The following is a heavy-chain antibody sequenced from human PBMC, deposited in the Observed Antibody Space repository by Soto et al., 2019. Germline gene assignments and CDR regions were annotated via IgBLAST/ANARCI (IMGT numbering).Heavy chain of an antibody. CDR1: GGSINTFY. CDR3: AREGSYSAYNFAHGIQLWSFDF. D-gene: IGHD5-12*01. CDR2: IFSSGST. V-gene: IGHV4-4*07. Sequence: SETLSLTCTVSGGSINTFYWSWVRQPAGKGLEWIGRIFSSGSTSFNPSLESRVAMSVDTSKNHFSLNLSSVTAADMAVYYCAREGSYSAYNFAHGIQLWSFDFWGQGALGTVSA. J-gene: IGHJ4*02.